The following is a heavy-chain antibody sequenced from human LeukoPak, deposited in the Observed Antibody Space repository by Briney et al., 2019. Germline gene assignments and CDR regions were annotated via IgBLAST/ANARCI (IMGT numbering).Heavy chain of an antibody. D-gene: IGHD3-22*01. CDR3: AQSRYYYDSSDI. J-gene: IGHJ3*02. Sequence: ASVKVSCKASGYTVTSDHMHWVRQAPGQGLEWMGVINPSGGSTRYAQKFQGRVTMTRDTSTSTVYMELSSLRSEDTAVYYCAQSRYYYDSSDIWGQGTMVTVSS. CDR2: INPSGGST. CDR1: GYTVTSDH. V-gene: IGHV1-46*01.